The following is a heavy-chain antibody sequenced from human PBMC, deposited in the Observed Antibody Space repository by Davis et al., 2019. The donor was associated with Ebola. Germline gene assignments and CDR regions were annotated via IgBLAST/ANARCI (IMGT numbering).Heavy chain of an antibody. CDR3: TRGKGTWGTPFAY. CDR2: IIPVFVAP. J-gene: IGHJ4*02. CDR1: GDIFRNFA. D-gene: IGHD3-16*01. V-gene: IGHV1-69*13. Sequence: SVKVSCKASGDIFRNFAFSWVRQAPGQGLEWMGGIIPVFVAPKYAQKFQGRVTITADESTDTAYMELRSLRYDDTAVYYCTRGKGTWGTPFAYWGQGSLVIVSS.